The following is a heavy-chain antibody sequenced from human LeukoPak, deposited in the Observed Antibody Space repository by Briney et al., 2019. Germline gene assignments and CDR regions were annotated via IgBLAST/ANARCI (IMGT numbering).Heavy chain of an antibody. Sequence: GGSLRLSCTASGFTFGDYAMSWFRQAPGKGLEWVGFIRSKAYGGTTEYAASVKGRFTISRDDSKSIAYLQMNSLKTEDTAVYYCTRDAGIVGATTPFDYWGQGTLVTVSS. V-gene: IGHV3-49*03. CDR2: IRSKAYGGTT. CDR1: GFTFGDYA. CDR3: TRDAGIVGATTPFDY. D-gene: IGHD1-26*01. J-gene: IGHJ4*02.